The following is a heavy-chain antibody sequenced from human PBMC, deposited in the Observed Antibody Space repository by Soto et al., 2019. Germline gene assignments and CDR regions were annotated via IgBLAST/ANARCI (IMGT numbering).Heavy chain of an antibody. D-gene: IGHD3-22*01. CDR3: ARIYDSSGYYSQWYFDY. J-gene: IGHJ4*02. Sequence: SGPTLVNPTQTLTLTCTFSGVSLSTSGMRVSWIRQPPGKALEWLARIDWDDDKFYSTSLKTRLTISKDTFKNQVVLTMTNMDPVDTATYYCARIYDSSGYYSQWYFDYWGQGTLVTVSS. V-gene: IGHV2-70*04. CDR1: GVSLSTSGMR. CDR2: IDWDDDK.